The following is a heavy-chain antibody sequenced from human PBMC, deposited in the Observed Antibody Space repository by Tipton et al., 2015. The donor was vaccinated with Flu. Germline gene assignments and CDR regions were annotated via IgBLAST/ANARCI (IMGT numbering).Heavy chain of an antibody. D-gene: IGHD1-26*01. CDR1: GGSFSGYY. J-gene: IGHJ5*02. CDR2: INQSGRP. CDR3: ARGSWEVRFDP. Sequence: LRLSCAVYGGSFSGYYWSWIRQSPGKGLEWIGEINQSGRPNYNPSLKNRVTISVDTSKNQFSLSLTSVTAADTAMYYCARGSWEVRFDPWGQGALVTVSS. V-gene: IGHV4-34*01.